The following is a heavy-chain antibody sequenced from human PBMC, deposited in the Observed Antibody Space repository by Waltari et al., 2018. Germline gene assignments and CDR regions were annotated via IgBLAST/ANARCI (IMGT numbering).Heavy chain of an antibody. CDR3: ARDGFGSGGSCGP. Sequence: QVQLVQSGAEVKKPGASVKVSCKASGYTLTGYSMHWVRQAPGQGLEWMGWINPNRGGTNYAQKFQGRVTMTRDTSISTAYMELSRLRSDDTAVYYCARDGFGSGGSCGPWGQGTLVTVSS. CDR2: INPNRGGT. V-gene: IGHV1-2*02. D-gene: IGHD2-15*01. J-gene: IGHJ5*02. CDR1: GYTLTGYS.